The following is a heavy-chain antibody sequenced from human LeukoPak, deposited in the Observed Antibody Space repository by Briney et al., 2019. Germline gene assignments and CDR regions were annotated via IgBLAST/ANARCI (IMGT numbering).Heavy chain of an antibody. CDR3: VKPKVGATFDS. V-gene: IGHV3-64D*06. CDR2: ISSNGINT. D-gene: IGHD1-26*01. CDR1: GFTFSSYA. Sequence: GGSLRLSCSASGFTFSSYALDWVRQAPGKGLEYVSGISSNGINTYYVDSVKGRFIISRDNSKNTVYPQMSSLRAEDTAVYYCVKPKVGATFDSWGQGTLVTVSS. J-gene: IGHJ4*02.